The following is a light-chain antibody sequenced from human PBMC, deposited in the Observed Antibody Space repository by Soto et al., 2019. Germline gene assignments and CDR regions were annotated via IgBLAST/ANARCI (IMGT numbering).Light chain of an antibody. Sequence: QSVLTQPRSVSGSPGQSVTISCTGTSSDVGGYKYVSWYQQHPGKAPKLMIYDVSKRPSGVPDRFSGSKSGNTASLTISGLQAEDEADYSCCSYAGSYTLVFGGGTQLTVL. CDR2: DVS. J-gene: IGLJ3*02. CDR1: SSDVGGYKY. CDR3: CSYAGSYTLV. V-gene: IGLV2-11*01.